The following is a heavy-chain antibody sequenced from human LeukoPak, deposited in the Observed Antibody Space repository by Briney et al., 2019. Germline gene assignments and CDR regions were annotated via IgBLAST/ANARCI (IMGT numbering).Heavy chain of an antibody. CDR1: GFTFDDYA. CDR2: ISWNSGHI. V-gene: IGHV3-9*01. J-gene: IGHJ5*02. D-gene: IGHD6-19*01. Sequence: PGGSLRLSCAASGFTFDDYAMHWVRHTPGKGLEWVSGISWNSGHIGYADSVKGRFTISRDNAKNSLYLQMNSLRAEDTALYYCAKDKWSGAVKFNWFDPWGQGTLVTVSS. CDR3: AKDKWSGAVKFNWFDP.